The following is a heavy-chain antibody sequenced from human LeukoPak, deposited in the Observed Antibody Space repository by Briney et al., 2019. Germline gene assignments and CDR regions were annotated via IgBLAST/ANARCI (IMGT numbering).Heavy chain of an antibody. V-gene: IGHV4-39*01. Sequence: SETLSLTCTVSGGSISSSSYYWGWIRQPPGKGLEWIGSIYYSGSTYYNPSLKSRVTISVDTSKNQFSLKLSSVTAADTAVYYCARLDYGGNSRLFGYWGQGTLVTVSS. J-gene: IGHJ4*02. CDR1: GGSISSSSYY. CDR2: IYYSGST. CDR3: ARLDYGGNSRLFGY. D-gene: IGHD4-23*01.